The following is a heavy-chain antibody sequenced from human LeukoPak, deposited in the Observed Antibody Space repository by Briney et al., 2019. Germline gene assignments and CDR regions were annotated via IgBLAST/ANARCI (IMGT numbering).Heavy chain of an antibody. J-gene: IGHJ4*02. V-gene: IGHV4-39*01. CDR3: ARLVRYCSTNSCYPFDY. Sequence: PSETLSLTCTVSGGSISSSSHYWGWIRQPPGKGLEWIGSMYYSGGTYYNPSLKSRVTISIATSKNQFSLKLNSVTAADTAVYSCARLVRYCSTNSCYPFDYWGQGTLVTVSS. CDR2: MYYSGGT. D-gene: IGHD2-2*01. CDR1: GGSISSSSHY.